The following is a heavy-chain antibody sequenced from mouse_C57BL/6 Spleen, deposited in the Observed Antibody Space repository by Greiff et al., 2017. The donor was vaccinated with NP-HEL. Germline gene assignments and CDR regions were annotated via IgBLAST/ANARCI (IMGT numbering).Heavy chain of an antibody. V-gene: IGHV1-55*01. D-gene: IGHD1-1*01. CDR2: IYPGSGST. CDR3: ARGNTTVVGGLWDY. Sequence: QVQLQQPGAELVKPGASVKMSCKASGYTFTSYWITWVKQRPGQGLEWIGDIYPGSGSTNYNEKFKSKATLTVDTSSSTAYMQLSSLTSEDSAVYYCARGNTTVVGGLWDYWGQGTTLTVSS. CDR1: GYTFTSYW. J-gene: IGHJ2*01.